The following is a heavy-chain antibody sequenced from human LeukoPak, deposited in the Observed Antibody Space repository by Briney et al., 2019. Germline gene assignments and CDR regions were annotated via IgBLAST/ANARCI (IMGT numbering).Heavy chain of an antibody. J-gene: IGHJ3*02. V-gene: IGHV3-7*01. Sequence: GGSLRLSCEASGFLFTRYWMSWVRQAPGKGPEWVAHIKENGNEQYYADSVKGRFTICRDNVKQSLCLQMNNLRVEGTAVYYCARGPGDYDASDIWGQGTVVTVSS. D-gene: IGHD4-11*01. CDR1: GFLFTRYW. CDR3: ARGPGDYDASDI. CDR2: IKENGNEQ.